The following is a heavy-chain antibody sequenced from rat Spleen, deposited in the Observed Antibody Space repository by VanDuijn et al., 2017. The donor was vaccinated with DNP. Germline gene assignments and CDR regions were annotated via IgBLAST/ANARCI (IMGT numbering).Heavy chain of an antibody. CDR2: INEDSSII. Sequence: EVKLVESGGGLVQPGRSLKVSCVASGFNFNDYWMGWVRQAPGKGLEWIGEINEDSSIINYTPSLKDKISFSRDNVQNTLYLQMSKLGSEDTGIYYCVTRGDPYDNWFAYWGRGTLVTVSS. V-gene: IGHV4-2*01. J-gene: IGHJ3*01. CDR1: GFNFNDYW. D-gene: IGHD4-2*01. CDR3: VTRGDPYDNWFAY.